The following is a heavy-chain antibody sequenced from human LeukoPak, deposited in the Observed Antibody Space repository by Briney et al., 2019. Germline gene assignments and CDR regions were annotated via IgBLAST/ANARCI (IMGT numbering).Heavy chain of an antibody. CDR1: GFTFSSYA. V-gene: IGHV3-23*01. CDR2: ISGSGGST. J-gene: IGHJ1*01. D-gene: IGHD6-13*01. Sequence: GRSLRLSCAASGFTFSSYAMSWVRQAPGKGLEWVSAISGSGGSTYYADSVKGRFTISRDNSKNTLYLQMNSLRAEDTAVYYCAKTIAAAGRGYFQHWGQGTLVTVSS. CDR3: AKTIAAAGRGYFQH.